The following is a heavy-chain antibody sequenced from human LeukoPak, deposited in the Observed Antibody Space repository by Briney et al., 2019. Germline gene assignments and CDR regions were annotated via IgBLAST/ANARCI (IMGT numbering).Heavy chain of an antibody. J-gene: IGHJ4*02. CDR3: ARSRDGYKRFDS. CDR2: ITGSSTYI. D-gene: IGHD5-24*01. V-gene: IGHV3-21*04. CDR1: GFTFSSYS. Sequence: GGSLRLSCAASGFTFSSYSMNWVRQAPGKGLEWVSSITGSSTYIHYADSVKGRFTISRDNSKNTLYLQMNSLRAEDTAVYFCARSRDGYKRFDSWGQGTLVTVSS.